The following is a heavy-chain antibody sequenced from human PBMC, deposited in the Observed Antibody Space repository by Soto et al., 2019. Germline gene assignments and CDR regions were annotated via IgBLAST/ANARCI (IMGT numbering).Heavy chain of an antibody. J-gene: IGHJ6*03. Sequence: ESGGGVVQPGRSLRLSCAASGFTFSSYGMHWVRQAPGKGLEWVAVISYDGSNKYYADSVKGRFTISRDNSKNTLYLQMNSLRAEDTAVYYCANESGYCSGGSCRYYMDVWGKGTTVTVSS. D-gene: IGHD2-15*01. CDR1: GFTFSSYG. CDR2: ISYDGSNK. V-gene: IGHV3-30*18. CDR3: ANESGYCSGGSCRYYMDV.